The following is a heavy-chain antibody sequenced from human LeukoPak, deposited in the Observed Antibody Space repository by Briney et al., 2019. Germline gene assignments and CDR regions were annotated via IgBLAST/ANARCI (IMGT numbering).Heavy chain of an antibody. J-gene: IGHJ5*02. Sequence: PSETLSLTCTVSGDSITNWYWSWIRQPPGKGMEWIGYIYYSGNTNYNPSLESRVTISGDTSKNQLSLKLSSVTAAGTAVYYCARHACRGKGFDAWGQGTLVTVSS. CDR3: ARHACRGKGFDA. D-gene: IGHD5-24*01. CDR1: GDSITNWY. CDR2: IYYSGNT. V-gene: IGHV4-59*08.